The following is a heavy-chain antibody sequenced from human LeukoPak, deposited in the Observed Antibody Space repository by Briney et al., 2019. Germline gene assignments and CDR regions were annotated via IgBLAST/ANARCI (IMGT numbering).Heavy chain of an antibody. D-gene: IGHD4-17*01. V-gene: IGHV4-31*02. Sequence: YYSGSTYYNPSLKSRVTISVDTSKNQFSLKLSSVTAADTAVYYCARESRHGDYGRVFDYWGQGTLVTVSS. CDR2: YYSGST. J-gene: IGHJ4*02. CDR3: ARESRHGDYGRVFDY.